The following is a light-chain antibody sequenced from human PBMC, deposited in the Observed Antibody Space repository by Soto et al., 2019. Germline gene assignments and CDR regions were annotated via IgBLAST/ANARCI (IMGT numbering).Light chain of an antibody. CDR1: SGDVGSYKY. CDR2: EVN. J-gene: IGLJ2*01. Sequence: QSVLTQPASVSGSPGQSISVSCTGSSGDVGSYKYVSWYQQHPGKAPKLIIYEVNKRPSGVSDRFSGSKSGNTASLTISGLQAEDEADYYCSSYTITSTLVIFGGGTKVTV. CDR3: SSYTITSTLVI. V-gene: IGLV2-14*01.